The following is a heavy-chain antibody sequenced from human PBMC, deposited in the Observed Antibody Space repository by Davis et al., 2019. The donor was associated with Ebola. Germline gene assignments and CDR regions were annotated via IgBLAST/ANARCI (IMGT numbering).Heavy chain of an antibody. CDR3: ARAFRIGWFDP. Sequence: ASVKVSCKASGYTFTSYDINWVRQATGQGLEWLGWMNPNSGNTGYAQKFQGRVTMTRDTSTSTVYMELSSLRSEDTAVYYCARAFRIGWFDPWGQGTLVTVSS. J-gene: IGHJ5*02. CDR1: GYTFTSYD. D-gene: IGHD3-10*01. CDR2: MNPNSGNT. V-gene: IGHV1-8*01.